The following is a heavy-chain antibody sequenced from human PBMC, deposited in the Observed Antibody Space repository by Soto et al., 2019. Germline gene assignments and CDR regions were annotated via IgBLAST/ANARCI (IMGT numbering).Heavy chain of an antibody. V-gene: IGHV3-23*01. J-gene: IGHJ4*02. D-gene: IGHD3-3*01. CDR1: GFTFTSYA. Sequence: EVQLLESGGGLVQPGGSLRLSCSASGFTFTSYAMSWVRQAPGKGLEWVSGISGSGGDTKSADSVKGRFTISRDNFKNMLYLQMNSLSAEATTVYYCAKHDFRTLYNPGLDSWGQGTMVTVSA. CDR2: ISGSGGDT. CDR3: AKHDFRTLYNPGLDS.